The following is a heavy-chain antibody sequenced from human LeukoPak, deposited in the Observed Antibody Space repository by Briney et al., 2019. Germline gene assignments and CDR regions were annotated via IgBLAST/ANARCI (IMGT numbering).Heavy chain of an antibody. J-gene: IGHJ4*02. V-gene: IGHV3-30-3*01. Sequence: PGRSLRLSCAASGFTFSSYAMHWVRQAPGKGLEWVAVISYDGSNKYYADSVKGRFTISRDNSKNTLYLQMNSLRAEDTAVYYCARGRREFWLTRTGSSRYFDYWGQGTLVTVSS. CDR2: ISYDGSNK. CDR3: ARGRREFWLTRTGSSRYFDY. CDR1: GFTFSSYA. D-gene: IGHD3-22*01.